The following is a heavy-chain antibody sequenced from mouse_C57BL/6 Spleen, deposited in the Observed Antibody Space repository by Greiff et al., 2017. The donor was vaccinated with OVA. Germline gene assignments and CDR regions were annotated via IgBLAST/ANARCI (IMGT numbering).Heavy chain of an antibody. Sequence: EVMLVESGGGLVQPGGSLKLSYAASGFTFSDYGMAWVRQAPRKGPEWVAFISNLAYSIYYADTVTGRFTISRENAKNTLYLEMSSLRSEDTAMYYCARQGYSNYVSYAMYYWGQGTSVTVSS. J-gene: IGHJ4*01. CDR3: ARQGYSNYVSYAMYY. CDR2: ISNLAYSI. CDR1: GFTFSDYG. D-gene: IGHD2-5*01. V-gene: IGHV5-15*01.